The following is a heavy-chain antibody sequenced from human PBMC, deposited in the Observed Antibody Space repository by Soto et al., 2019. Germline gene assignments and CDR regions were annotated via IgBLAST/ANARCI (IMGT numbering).Heavy chain of an antibody. CDR2: IYHSGST. V-gene: IGHV4-4*02. CDR3: AKSEAYNWNDE. CDR1: SGSISSSNW. Sequence: QVQLQESGPGLVKPSGTLSLTCAVSSGSISSSNWWSWVRQPPGKGLEWIGEIYHSGSTNYNPSLESRVTISVDKSKNQCSLKLSSVTAADTAVYYCAKSEAYNWNDEWGQGTLVTVSS. J-gene: IGHJ5*02.